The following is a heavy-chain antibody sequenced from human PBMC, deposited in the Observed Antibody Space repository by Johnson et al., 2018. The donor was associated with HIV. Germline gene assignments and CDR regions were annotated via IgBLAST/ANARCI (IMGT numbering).Heavy chain of an antibody. CDR1: GFTVISNH. D-gene: IGHD2-15*01. V-gene: IGHV3-30*14. CDR3: ARGDSGGEAFDI. CDR2: ISYDGSNK. Sequence: QVQLVESGGGLIQPGGSLRLSCVASGFTVISNHMSWVRQAPGKGLEWVAVISYDGSNKYYADSVKGRVTISRDNSKNTLYLQMNSLRAEDTAVYYCARGDSGGEAFDIWGPGTVVTVSS. J-gene: IGHJ3*02.